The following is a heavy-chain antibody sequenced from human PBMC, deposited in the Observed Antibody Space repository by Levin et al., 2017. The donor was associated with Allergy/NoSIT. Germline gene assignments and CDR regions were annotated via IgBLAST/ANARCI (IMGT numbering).Heavy chain of an antibody. CDR1: GGSITRHY. CDR3: ARPSGGSGGWFDP. V-gene: IGHV4-59*11. J-gene: IGHJ5*02. Sequence: SETLSLTCTVSGGSITRHYWSWIRQFPVKGLEWIGYAHHSGTTNYNPSLKSRVTISVDTSKNQFSLKLTSVSAADTGVYYCARPSGGSGGWFDPWGQGTLVTVSS. CDR2: AHHSGTT. D-gene: IGHD4-23*01.